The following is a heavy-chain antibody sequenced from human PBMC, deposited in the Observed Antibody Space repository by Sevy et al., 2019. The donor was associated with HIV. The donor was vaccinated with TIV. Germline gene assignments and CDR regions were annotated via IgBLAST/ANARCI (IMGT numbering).Heavy chain of an antibody. J-gene: IGHJ3*02. CDR2: INSDGSNR. CDR3: GREMISMVPGVPDALDI. Sequence: GGSLRLSCAASGFTFGNYWMHWVRQAPGKGLVWISRINSDGSNRTYADSVKGRFTTSRDNAKNTLYLQMSSLRAEDTAVHHCGREMISMVPGVPDALDIWGQGTMVTVSS. V-gene: IGHV3-74*01. CDR1: GFTFGNYW. D-gene: IGHD3-10*01.